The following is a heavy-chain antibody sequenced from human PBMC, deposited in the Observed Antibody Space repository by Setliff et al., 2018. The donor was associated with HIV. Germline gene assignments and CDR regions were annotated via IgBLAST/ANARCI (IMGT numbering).Heavy chain of an antibody. Sequence: GGSLRLSCAASGFSFSNYAMSWVRQAPGKGLEWVSTISGSADNSYYAYSVKGRLTISRDNSKNTLFLQMNSLRAEDTAIYYCAKGDAXGLGYFHYLGQGTLVTVSS. CDR3: AKGDAXGLGYFHY. V-gene: IGHV3-23*01. CDR2: ISGSADNS. CDR1: GFSFSNYA. J-gene: IGHJ4*02. D-gene: IGHD2-2*03.